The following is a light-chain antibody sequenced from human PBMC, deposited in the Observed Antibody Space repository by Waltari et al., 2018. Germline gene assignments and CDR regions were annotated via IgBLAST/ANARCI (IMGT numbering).Light chain of an antibody. V-gene: IGLV2-14*01. CDR3: SSYTTSSAPGV. CDR1: DSDVGAYDF. CDR2: EVS. Sequence: QSALTQPASVSGSPGQSITISCSGTDSDVGAYDFVSWYQQHPGKAPHLLIYEVSNRPAGISNRFSAPKSANTASLTISGLQAEDEADYYGSSYTTSSAPGVFGTGTRVTVL. J-gene: IGLJ1*01.